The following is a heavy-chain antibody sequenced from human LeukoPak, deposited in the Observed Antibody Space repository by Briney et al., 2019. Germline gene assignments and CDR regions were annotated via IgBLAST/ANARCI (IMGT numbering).Heavy chain of an antibody. Sequence: SETLSLTCTVSGGSICSSSAYWGWIRQPPGKGLEWIGSIYYSKNTYYNPSLKSRVTISADTSKNQFSLTLGSVSATDTAVYYCVSPRGFSYGYFDYWGQGTLATVSS. D-gene: IGHD5-18*01. CDR2: IYYSKNT. J-gene: IGHJ4*02. CDR3: VSPRGFSYGYFDY. CDR1: GGSICSSSAY. V-gene: IGHV4-39*01.